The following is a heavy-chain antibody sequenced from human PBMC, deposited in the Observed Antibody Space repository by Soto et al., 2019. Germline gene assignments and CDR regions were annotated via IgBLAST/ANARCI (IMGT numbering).Heavy chain of an antibody. D-gene: IGHD3-22*01. J-gene: IGHJ4*02. V-gene: IGHV4-30-4*01. CDR3: ARTHYSDRSGTDY. Sequence: SETLSLTXTVSGGSIRCGDSYWSWIRQPPGKGLEWIGYIYYSGSTYYNPSLKSRVTISLDTSKNQFSLNLSSVTAADTAVYYCARTHYSDRSGTDYWGQGTLVTVSS. CDR2: IYYSGST. CDR1: GGSIRCGDSY.